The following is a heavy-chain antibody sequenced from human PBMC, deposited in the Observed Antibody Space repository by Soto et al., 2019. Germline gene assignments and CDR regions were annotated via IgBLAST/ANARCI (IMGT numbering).Heavy chain of an antibody. D-gene: IGHD3-3*01. CDR1: GYTFTSYG. CDR2: ISAYNGNT. CDR3: ARGSYDFWSGFPMDV. J-gene: IGHJ6*02. V-gene: IGHV1-18*01. Sequence: GASVKVSCKASGYTFTSYGISWVRQAPGQGLEWMGWISAYNGNTNYAQKLQGRVTMTTDTSTSTAYMELRSLRSDDTAVYYCARGSYDFWSGFPMDVWGQGTTVTVSS.